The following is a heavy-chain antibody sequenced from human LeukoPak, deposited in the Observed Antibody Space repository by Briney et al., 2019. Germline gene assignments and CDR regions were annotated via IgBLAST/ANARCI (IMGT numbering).Heavy chain of an antibody. Sequence: GGSLRLSCAASGFTVSSNYMSWVRQALGKGLEWVSVIYSGGSTYYADSVKGRFTISRDNSKNTLYLQMNSLRAEDTAVYYCARTPATRRKKAEFDYWGQGTLVTVSS. D-gene: IGHD2-2*01. CDR1: GFTVSSNY. V-gene: IGHV3-53*01. CDR2: IYSGGST. CDR3: ARTPATRRKKAEFDY. J-gene: IGHJ4*02.